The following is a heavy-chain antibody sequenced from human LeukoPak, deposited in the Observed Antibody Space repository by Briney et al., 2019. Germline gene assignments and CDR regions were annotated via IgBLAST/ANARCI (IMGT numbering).Heavy chain of an antibody. Sequence: SETLSLTCTVSGGSISSSSYYWGWIRQPPGKGLEWIGSIYYSGSTYYNPSLKSRVTISVDTSKNQFSLKLSSVTAADTAVYYCARIVRGQLWFTPRRDAFDIWGQGTMVTVSS. CDR1: GGSISSSSYY. CDR2: IYYSGST. V-gene: IGHV4-39*01. CDR3: ARIVRGQLWFTPRRDAFDI. J-gene: IGHJ3*02. D-gene: IGHD3-10*01.